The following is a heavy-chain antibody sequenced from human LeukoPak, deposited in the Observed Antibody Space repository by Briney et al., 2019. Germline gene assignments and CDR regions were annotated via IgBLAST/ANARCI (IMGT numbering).Heavy chain of an antibody. CDR2: IYSSGST. J-gene: IGHJ5*02. D-gene: IGHD6-13*01. CDR3: ARGGSSWNNWFDP. CDR1: GGSINSYY. V-gene: IGHV4-4*07. Sequence: SETLSLTCTVSGGSINSYYWSWIRQPAGKGLEWIGRIYSSGSTNYNPSLKSRVIMSVDTSKNQFSLKPSSMTAADTAVYYCARGGSSWNNWFDPWGQGTLVTVSS.